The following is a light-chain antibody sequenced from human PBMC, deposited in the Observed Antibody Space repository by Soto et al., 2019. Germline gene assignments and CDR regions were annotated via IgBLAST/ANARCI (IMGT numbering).Light chain of an antibody. CDR2: DAS. CDR3: QHRASWPLT. CDR1: QSVGSY. V-gene: IGKV3-11*01. J-gene: IGKJ1*01. Sequence: EIVLTQSPATLSLSPGERATLSCRASQSVGSYLAWYQRKPGQAPRLLIYDASNRATGIPARFSGSGSGTDFTLTISSLEPEDFAVYYCQHRASWPLTFGQGTKVDIK.